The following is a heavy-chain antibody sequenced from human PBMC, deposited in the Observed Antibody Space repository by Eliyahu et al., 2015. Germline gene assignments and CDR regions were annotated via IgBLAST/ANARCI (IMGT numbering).Heavy chain of an antibody. J-gene: IGHJ6*02. V-gene: IGHV3-11*01. CDR1: GFTFSDHY. CDR2: IGKSGVSTI. D-gene: IGHD3-10*01. CDR3: ARGHYGLDV. Sequence: QVQLVQFGGGLVKPGGSLRLSCAASGFTFSDHYISWIPQAPGKGPEWVSWIGKSGVSTIYYADSVRGRFTISRDDAEKFVYLQMNSLRAEDTAAYFCARGHYGLDVWGQGTTVTVSS.